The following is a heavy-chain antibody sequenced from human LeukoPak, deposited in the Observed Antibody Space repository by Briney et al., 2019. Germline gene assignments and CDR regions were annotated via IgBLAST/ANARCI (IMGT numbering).Heavy chain of an antibody. V-gene: IGHV3-21*01. Sequence: GGSLRLSCAASGFTFSSYSMNWVRQAPGKGLEWVSSISSSSYIYYADSVKGRFTISRDNAKNSLYLQMNSLRAEDTAVYYCARGNVYDFWSGSSYYFDYWGQGTLVTVSS. CDR1: GFTFSSYS. CDR3: ARGNVYDFWSGSSYYFDY. CDR2: ISSSSYI. D-gene: IGHD3-3*01. J-gene: IGHJ4*02.